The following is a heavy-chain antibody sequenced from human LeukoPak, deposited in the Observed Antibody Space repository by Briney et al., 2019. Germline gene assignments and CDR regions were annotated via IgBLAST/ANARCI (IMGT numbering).Heavy chain of an antibody. CDR1: GFSFSSYS. J-gene: IGHJ4*02. Sequence: GGSLRLSCAASGFSFSSYSMNWVRQAPGKGLEWVSSISSSSSYIYYADSLKGRFTISRDNAKNSLYLQMNSLRAEDTAVYYCARGTPTTRDFDSWGQGTLVTVSS. CDR2: ISSSSSYI. V-gene: IGHV3-21*06. CDR3: ARGTPTTRDFDS. D-gene: IGHD4-11*01.